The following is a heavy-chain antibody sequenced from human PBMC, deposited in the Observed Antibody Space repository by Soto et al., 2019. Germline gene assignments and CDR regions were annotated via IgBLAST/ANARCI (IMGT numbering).Heavy chain of an antibody. CDR3: ARDRGYDAHDYYYNAMDV. Sequence: XGSLVLSCISSGFTFRTYTMNGVRQAPGKGLEWVSGIRGFSPYTFYAESVRGRFTISRDNAKNSLFLQMDSLRAEDTAVYYCARDRGYDAHDYYYNAMDVWGQGTRSPSP. CDR2: IRGFSPYT. J-gene: IGHJ6*02. D-gene: IGHD3-10*01. V-gene: IGHV3-21*01. CDR1: GFTFRTYT.